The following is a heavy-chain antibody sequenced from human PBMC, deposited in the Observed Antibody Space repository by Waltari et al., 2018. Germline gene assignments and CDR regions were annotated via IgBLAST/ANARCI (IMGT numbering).Heavy chain of an antibody. V-gene: IGHV3-21*01. CDR1: GFTFSDYS. CDR3: ARVIVYSDSPVCDF. Sequence: EVQLVESGGGLVNPWGSVRLSCAASGFTFSDYSMTWVRQAPGKGLEWVSSISSADYSLDADSMKGRFIISRDNAKNSLYLQMNGLSGEDTAVYYCARVIVYSDSPVCDFWGQGTLVIVSS. D-gene: IGHD2-21*01. J-gene: IGHJ4*01. CDR2: ISSADYS.